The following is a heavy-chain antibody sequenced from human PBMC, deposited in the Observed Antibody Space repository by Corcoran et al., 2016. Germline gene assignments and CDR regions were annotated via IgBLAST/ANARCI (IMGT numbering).Heavy chain of an antibody. CDR1: GASVSSNSAA. CDR3: ARDFSSSEPYYYYGMDV. D-gene: IGHD6-6*01. J-gene: IGHJ6*02. V-gene: IGHV6-1*01. CDR2: TYYRSKWDN. Sequence: QVQLQQSGPGLVKPSQTLSLTCAISGASVSSNSAAWNWIRQSPSRGLEWLGRTYYRSKWDNDYAVSVKSRITINPDTSKNQFSLQLNSVPPEDTAVYYCARDFSSSEPYYYYGMDVWGQGTTVTVSS.